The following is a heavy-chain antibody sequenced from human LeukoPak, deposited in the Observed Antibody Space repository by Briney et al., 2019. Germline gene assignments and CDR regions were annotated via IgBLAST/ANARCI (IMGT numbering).Heavy chain of an antibody. J-gene: IGHJ3*02. V-gene: IGHV4-4*07. CDR1: GGAISSYY. D-gene: IGHD4-4*01. CDR2: IYTSGST. Sequence: SETLSLTCSVSGGAISSYYWSWIRQPAGKGLEWIGRIYTSGSTNYNPSLKSRVTMSVDTSKNQFSLKLSSVTAADTAVYYCAREGYYSTLDIWGQGTMVTVSS. CDR3: AREGYYSTLDI.